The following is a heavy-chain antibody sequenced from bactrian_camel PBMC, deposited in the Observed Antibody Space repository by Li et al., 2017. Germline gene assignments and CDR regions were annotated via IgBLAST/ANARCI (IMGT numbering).Heavy chain of an antibody. CDR3: ATDEDWSWHY. D-gene: IGHD7*01. Sequence: QLVESGGGLVQPGGSLRLSCAASGFTFSRYSLNWVRQAPGKGLEWVSGIVSAGDNTVYTDSVKGRFTMFRDNAKNMLYLQMNSLKTEDTAVYYCATDEDWSWHYWGQGTQVTVS. CDR1: GFTFSRYS. V-gene: IGHV3S40*01. J-gene: IGHJ4*01. CDR2: IVSAGDNT.